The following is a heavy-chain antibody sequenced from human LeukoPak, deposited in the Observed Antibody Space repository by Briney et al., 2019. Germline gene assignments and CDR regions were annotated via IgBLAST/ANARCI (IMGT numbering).Heavy chain of an antibody. Sequence: PGGSLRLSCAASGFTFSTYGMHWVRQAPGKGLQWVAFIGYDGSNKYYVDSVKGRFTASRDNSKNTLYLQMNSLRAEDTAVYYCAKTPGGSYSIDHWGQGTLVTVSS. J-gene: IGHJ4*02. D-gene: IGHD3-10*01. CDR2: IGYDGSNK. CDR1: GFTFSTYG. V-gene: IGHV3-30*02. CDR3: AKTPGGSYSIDH.